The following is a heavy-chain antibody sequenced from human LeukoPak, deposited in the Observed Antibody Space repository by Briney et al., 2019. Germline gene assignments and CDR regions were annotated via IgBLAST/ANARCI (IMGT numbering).Heavy chain of an antibody. Sequence: GGSLRLSCAASGFTVSSNYMSWVRQAPGQGLEWVSVIYGGGSTYYADSVKGRFTISRDISKNTLYLQMNSLRPEDTAVYYCGREIEAPGKTLDYWGQGTLVTVSS. CDR2: IYGGGST. CDR3: GREIEAPGKTLDY. J-gene: IGHJ4*02. V-gene: IGHV3-53*01. CDR1: GFTVSSNY.